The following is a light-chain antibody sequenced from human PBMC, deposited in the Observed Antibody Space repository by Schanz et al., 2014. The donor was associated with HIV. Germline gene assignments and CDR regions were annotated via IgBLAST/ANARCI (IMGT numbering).Light chain of an antibody. CDR1: SSDVGAYKY. J-gene: IGLJ2*01. Sequence: QSALTQPASVSGPPGQSITISCTGTSSDVGAYKYVSWYQQHPGEAPKLMIFDVNSRPSGVSDRFSGSKSGNTASLTISGLQTDDEGDYYCASYTTNRTMTFGGGTKVTVL. V-gene: IGLV2-14*03. CDR3: ASYTTNRTMT. CDR2: DVN.